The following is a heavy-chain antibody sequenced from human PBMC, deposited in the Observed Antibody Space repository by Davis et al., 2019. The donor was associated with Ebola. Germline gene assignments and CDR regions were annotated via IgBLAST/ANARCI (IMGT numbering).Heavy chain of an antibody. V-gene: IGHV1-18*01. Sequence: ASVKVSCKASGYTFTSYGITWVRQAPGQGLEWMGWISAYNGNTNYAQKLQGRVTMTTDTSTSTAYMELRSLRSDDTAVYYCARDSRTTVVTRSWFDPWGQGTLVTVSS. CDR3: ARDSRTTVVTRSWFDP. J-gene: IGHJ5*02. CDR1: GYTFTSYG. CDR2: ISAYNGNT. D-gene: IGHD4-23*01.